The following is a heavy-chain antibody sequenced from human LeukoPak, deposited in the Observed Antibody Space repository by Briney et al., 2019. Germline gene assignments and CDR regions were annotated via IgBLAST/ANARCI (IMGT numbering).Heavy chain of an antibody. D-gene: IGHD3-16*01. J-gene: IGHJ1*01. V-gene: IGHV1-2*02. CDR3: ATDEGG. Sequence: ASVKVSCRASGYTFTGYYMHWVRQAPGQGLEWMGFIDPNNGGTNYAQKFQGRVTLTSDTSISTAHMALNSLSSDETVVYHFATDEGGWGQGTLFTVSS. CDR2: IDPNNGGT. CDR1: GYTFTGYY.